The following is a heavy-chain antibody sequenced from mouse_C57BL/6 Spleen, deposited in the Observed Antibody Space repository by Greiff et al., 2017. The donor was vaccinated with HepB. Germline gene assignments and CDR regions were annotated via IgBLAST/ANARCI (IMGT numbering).Heavy chain of an antibody. CDR3: ARSPYDYDERWSY. V-gene: IGHV1-59*01. CDR2: IDPSASYT. Sequence: QVQLQQPGAELVRPGTSVKLSCKASGYTFTSYWMHWVKQRPGQGLEWIGLIDPSASYTNYNQKFKGKATLTVDTSSSTSYMQLSSLTSEDSAVYYCARSPYDYDERWSYWGQGTTLTVSS. CDR1: GYTFTSYW. D-gene: IGHD2-4*01. J-gene: IGHJ2*01.